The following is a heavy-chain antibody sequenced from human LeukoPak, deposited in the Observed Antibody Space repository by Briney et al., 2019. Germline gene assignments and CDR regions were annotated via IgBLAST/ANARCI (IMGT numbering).Heavy chain of an antibody. Sequence: SETLSLTCTVSGGSISSSSYYWGWIRQPPGKGLEWIGSIYYSGSTYYNPSLKSRVTISVDTSKNQFSLKLSSVTAADTAVYYCARVVCFGELSTYYFDYWGQGTLVTVSS. CDR3: ARVVCFGELSTYYFDY. CDR2: IYYSGST. D-gene: IGHD3-10*01. J-gene: IGHJ4*02. CDR1: GGSISSSSYY. V-gene: IGHV4-39*01.